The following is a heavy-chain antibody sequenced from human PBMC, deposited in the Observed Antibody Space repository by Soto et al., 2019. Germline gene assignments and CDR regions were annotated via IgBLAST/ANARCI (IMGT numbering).Heavy chain of an antibody. D-gene: IGHD3-22*01. CDR2: MYFGGSS. J-gene: IGHJ5*02. V-gene: IGHV4-39*07. CDR1: GGSISSIGYY. Sequence: PSETLSLTCTVAGGSISSIGYYWGWIRQPPGKGLEWIGFMYFGGSSYYNPSPTSRVTLSVETSKNQFSMRVTSVTAADTAVYYCARSYYDSTGFAVDPWGQGTLVTVSS. CDR3: ARSYYDSTGFAVDP.